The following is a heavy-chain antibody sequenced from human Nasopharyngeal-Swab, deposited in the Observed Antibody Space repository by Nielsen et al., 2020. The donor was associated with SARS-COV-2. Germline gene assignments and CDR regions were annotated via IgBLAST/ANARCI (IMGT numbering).Heavy chain of an antibody. CDR2: ISYEGSIK. CDR1: GFSFNNYG. D-gene: IGHD3-10*01. Sequence: GESLKISCTASGFSFNNYGMHWVRQAPGKGLEWVAIISYEGSIKHYADYVEGRFTISRDASKNTLYLQMNSLRPEDTAVYYCARREEILWLGSQRHGMDVWGQGTTVTVSS. CDR3: ARREEILWLGSQRHGMDV. J-gene: IGHJ6*02. V-gene: IGHV3-30*03.